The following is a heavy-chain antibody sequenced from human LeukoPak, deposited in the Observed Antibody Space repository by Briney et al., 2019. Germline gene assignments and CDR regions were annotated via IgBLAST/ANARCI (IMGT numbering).Heavy chain of an antibody. CDR3: ARRFQNHYYDSSGVFDY. J-gene: IGHJ4*02. CDR1: GGSISSSSYY. V-gene: IGHV4-39*01. D-gene: IGHD3-22*01. Sequence: PSETLSLTCTVSGGSISSSSYYWGWIRQPPGKGLEWIVSIYYSASTYYNPSLKSRASISVDTSKNQFSLKLSSVTAADTAVYYCARRFQNHYYDSSGVFDYWGQGTLVTVSS. CDR2: IYYSAST.